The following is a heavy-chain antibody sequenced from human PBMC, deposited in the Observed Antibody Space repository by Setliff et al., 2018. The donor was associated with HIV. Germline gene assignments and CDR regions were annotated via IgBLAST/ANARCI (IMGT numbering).Heavy chain of an antibody. CDR2: IEYSGNT. J-gene: IGHJ3*01. Sequence: SETLSLTCTVSGGPISSHYWSWIRQPPGKGLEWIGYIEYSGNTNYNPSLKSRVTISVDTSKNQLSLKLSSVTAADTAADYCVGDPKTTTQVAFDFWGQGTMVTVSS. D-gene: IGHD1-26*01. CDR3: VGDPKTTTQVAFDF. CDR1: GGPISSHY. V-gene: IGHV4-59*11.